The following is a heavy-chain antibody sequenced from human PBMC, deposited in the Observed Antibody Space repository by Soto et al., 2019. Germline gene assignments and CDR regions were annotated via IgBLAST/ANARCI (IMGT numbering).Heavy chain of an antibody. Sequence: GGSLRLSCAVSGFTFSSWSFNWVRQTPGKGLEWVASISTTSSPIFYSDSVRGRFTISRDNAKGSLFLQMDSLRAEDTAVYYCARLGMSLTALDTFDVWGPGTMVTVSS. CDR1: GFTFSSWS. J-gene: IGHJ3*01. CDR2: ISTTSSPI. V-gene: IGHV3-21*01. CDR3: ARLGMSLTALDTFDV. D-gene: IGHD7-27*01.